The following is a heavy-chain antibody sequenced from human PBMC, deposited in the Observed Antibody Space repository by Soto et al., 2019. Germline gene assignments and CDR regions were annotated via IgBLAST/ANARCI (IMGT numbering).Heavy chain of an antibody. CDR3: AKDLYCSGGNCFVAWDY. D-gene: IGHD2-15*01. V-gene: IGHV3-23*01. CDR2: ISGSGAST. Sequence: PGGSLRLSCAASGFPFSHYAMSWVRQAPGKGLEWVSAISGSGASTSYADSVKGGFTISRDKSKNTLYLQMNSLRAEDTAIYYCAKDLYCSGGNCFVAWDYWGQGALVTVSS. CDR1: GFPFSHYA. J-gene: IGHJ4*02.